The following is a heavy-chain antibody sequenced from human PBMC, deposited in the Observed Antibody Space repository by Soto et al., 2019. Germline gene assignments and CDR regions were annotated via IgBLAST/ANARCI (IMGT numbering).Heavy chain of an antibody. D-gene: IGHD3-10*01. CDR3: ARTDKMVRRVKLGMDV. Sequence: EEQLLESGGGLVQPGGSLRLSCAASGFTFSSSAMSWVRQAPGKGLEWVSAISGTGANTYYADYVKGRFTVSRDNAENTLYLQLNSLRTEDTAAYYCARTDKMVRRVKLGMDVWGQGTTVTVSS. CDR2: ISGTGANT. CDR1: GFTFSSSA. J-gene: IGHJ6*02. V-gene: IGHV3-23*01.